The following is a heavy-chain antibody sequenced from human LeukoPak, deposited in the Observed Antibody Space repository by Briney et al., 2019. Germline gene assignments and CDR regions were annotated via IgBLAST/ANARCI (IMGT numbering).Heavy chain of an antibody. J-gene: IGHJ4*02. CDR3: ARDGPSGWYRPFDY. D-gene: IGHD6-19*01. CDR2: ISGSGGST. Sequence: GGSLRLSCAGSGFTLSSYAMSWVRQAPGKGLEWVSAISGSGGSTYYADSVKGRFTISRDNSKNTLYLQMNSLRAEDTAVYYCARDGPSGWYRPFDYWGQGTLVTVSS. CDR1: GFTLSSYA. V-gene: IGHV3-23*01.